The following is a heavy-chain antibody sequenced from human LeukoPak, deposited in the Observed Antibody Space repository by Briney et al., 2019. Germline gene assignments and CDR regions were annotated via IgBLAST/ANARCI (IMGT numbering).Heavy chain of an antibody. CDR2: IYHSGST. D-gene: IGHD6-6*01. CDR1: GGSISSGGYS. V-gene: IGHV4-30-2*01. J-gene: IGHJ3*02. CDR3: ARPVRGAKYSSSSSAFDI. Sequence: SQTLSLTCAVSGGSISSGGYSWSWIRQPPGKGLEWIGYIYHSGSTNYNPSLKSRVTISVDTSKNQFSLKLSSVTAADTAVYYCARPVRGAKYSSSSSAFDIWGQGTMVTVSS.